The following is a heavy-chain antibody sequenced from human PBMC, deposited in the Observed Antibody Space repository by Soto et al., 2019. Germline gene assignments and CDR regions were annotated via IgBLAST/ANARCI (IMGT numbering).Heavy chain of an antibody. V-gene: IGHV3-30*18. J-gene: IGHJ4*02. CDR2: ISYDGSNK. D-gene: IGHD5-18*01. CDR3: AKESGYSYGFYYFDY. CDR1: GFTFSSYG. Sequence: QVQLVESGGGVVQPGRSLRLSCAASGFTFSSYGMHWVRQAPGKGLEWVAVISYDGSNKYYADSVKGRFTISRDNSKNTLYLQMNSLRAEDTAVYYCAKESGYSYGFYYFDYWGQGTLVTVSS.